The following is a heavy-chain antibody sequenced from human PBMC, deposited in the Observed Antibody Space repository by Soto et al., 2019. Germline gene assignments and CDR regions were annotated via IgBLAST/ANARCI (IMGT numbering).Heavy chain of an antibody. CDR3: ARDAHPSSPLLPLVPTDY. CDR1: GFTFSSYG. V-gene: IGHV3-33*01. Sequence: QVQLVESGEGVVQPGRSLRLSCAASGFTFSSYGMHWVRQAPGMGWERVAVIWYDGSNKYYADSVKGRFTISRDNSKNTLYLQMNSRRAEDTAVYYCARDAHPSSPLLPLVPTDYWGQGTLVTVSS. D-gene: IGHD6-13*01. J-gene: IGHJ4*02. CDR2: IWYDGSNK.